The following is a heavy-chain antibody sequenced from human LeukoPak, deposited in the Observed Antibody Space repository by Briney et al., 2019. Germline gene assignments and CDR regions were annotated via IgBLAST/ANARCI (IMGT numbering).Heavy chain of an antibody. D-gene: IGHD3-10*01. CDR1: GCTFSSYG. Sequence: PGGSLSLFCAASGCTFSSYGKHWVRQAPGKGLVWVSRINSDGSSTSYADSVKGRFTISRDNAKNTLYLQMNSLRAEDTAVYYCERAPREYAMDVWGQGTTVTVSS. CDR2: INSDGSST. CDR3: ERAPREYAMDV. V-gene: IGHV3-74*01. J-gene: IGHJ6*02.